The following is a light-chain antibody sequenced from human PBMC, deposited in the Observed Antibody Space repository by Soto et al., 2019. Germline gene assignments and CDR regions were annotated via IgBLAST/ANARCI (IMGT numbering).Light chain of an antibody. V-gene: IGKV1-33*01. J-gene: IGKJ3*01. CDR3: QHYGDFPFT. CDR1: QDITNY. Sequence: DIQMTQSPSSLSASVGDRVTITCQACQDITNYLSWYQQKPGKAPKLLIYGASNLQTGVPSRFSGGGSGTDFTLTIRGLQPEDIATYYCQHYGDFPFTFGPGTKVEI. CDR2: GAS.